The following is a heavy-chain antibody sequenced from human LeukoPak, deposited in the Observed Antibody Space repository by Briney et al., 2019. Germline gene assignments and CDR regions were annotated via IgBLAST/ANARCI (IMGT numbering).Heavy chain of an antibody. CDR3: ARAIGAAAGPFDAFDI. CDR1: GYTFTGYY. J-gene: IGHJ3*02. D-gene: IGHD6-13*01. V-gene: IGHV1-2*02. CDR2: INPNSGGT. Sequence: GASVKVSCKASGYTFTGYYMHWVRQAPGQGLEWMGWINPNSGGTNYAQKFQGRVTMTRDTSTSTVYMELSSLRSEDTAVYYCARAIGAAAGPFDAFDIWGQGTMVTVSS.